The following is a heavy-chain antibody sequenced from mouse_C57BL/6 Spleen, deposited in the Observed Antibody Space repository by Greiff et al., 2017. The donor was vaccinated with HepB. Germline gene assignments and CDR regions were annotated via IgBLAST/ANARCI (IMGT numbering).Heavy chain of an antibody. J-gene: IGHJ4*01. CDR3: ASRGIEYDYEGDAMDY. D-gene: IGHD2-4*01. V-gene: IGHV1-85*01. Sequence: VKLVESGPELVKPGASVKLSCKASGYTFTSYDINWVKQRPGQGLEWIGWIYPRDGSTKYNEKFKGKATLTVDTSSSTAYMELHSLTSEDSAVYFCASRGIEYDYEGDAMDYWGQGTSVTVSS. CDR2: IYPRDGST. CDR1: GYTFTSYD.